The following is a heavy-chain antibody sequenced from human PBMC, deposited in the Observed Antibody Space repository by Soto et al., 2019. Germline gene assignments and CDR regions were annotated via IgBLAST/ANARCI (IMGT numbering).Heavy chain of an antibody. J-gene: IGHJ3*02. D-gene: IGHD3-9*01. Sequence: GASVKVSCKASGYTFTSYDINWVRQATGQGLEWMGWMNPNSGNTGYAQKFQGRVTMTRNTSISTAYMELSSLRSEDTAVYYCARGEVGAHYDILTGCDAFDIWGQGTMVTVSS. V-gene: IGHV1-8*01. CDR1: GYTFTSYD. CDR3: ARGEVGAHYDILTGCDAFDI. CDR2: MNPNSGNT.